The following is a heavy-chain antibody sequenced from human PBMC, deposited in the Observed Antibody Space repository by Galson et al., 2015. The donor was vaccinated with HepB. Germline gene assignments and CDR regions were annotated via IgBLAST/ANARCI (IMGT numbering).Heavy chain of an antibody. Sequence: SLRLSCAASGFTFSSYAMSWVRQTPGKGLQWVSSISGSGAGSYFADSVKGRFIISRDNSENTLYLQMNSLRVEDTALYHCAKGPGGNYDHYPPNWFDPWGQGTLVIVSS. J-gene: IGHJ5*02. D-gene: IGHD4-11*01. CDR3: AKGPGGNYDHYPPNWFDP. V-gene: IGHV3-23*01. CDR2: ISGSGAGS. CDR1: GFTFSSYA.